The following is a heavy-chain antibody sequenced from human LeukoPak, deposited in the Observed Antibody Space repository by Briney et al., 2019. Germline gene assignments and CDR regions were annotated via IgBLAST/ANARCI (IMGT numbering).Heavy chain of an antibody. D-gene: IGHD3-22*01. CDR2: IYYSGST. J-gene: IGHJ3*02. V-gene: IGHV4-59*01. CDR1: GGSISSYY. CDR3: ARDLYYDSSGYESPHDAFDI. Sequence: SETLSLTCTVSGGSISSYYWSWIRQPPGKGLEWIGYIYYSGSTNYNPSLKRRVTISVDTSKNQFSLKLSSVTAADTAVYYCARDLYYDSSGYESPHDAFDIWGQGTMVTVSS.